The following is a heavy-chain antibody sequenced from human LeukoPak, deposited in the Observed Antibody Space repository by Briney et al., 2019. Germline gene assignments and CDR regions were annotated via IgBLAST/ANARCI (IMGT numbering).Heavy chain of an antibody. V-gene: IGHV4-30-4*01. CDR3: ARGLISVSYFDY. D-gene: IGHD5/OR15-5a*01. J-gene: IGHJ4*02. CDR2: ISYSGST. Sequence: SETLSLTCTVSGDSISSGDYYWSWLRQPPGKGLEWIGYISYSGSTYYDPSLKSRLTISVDTSKNQFPLRLSSVTAADTAVYYCARGLISVSYFDYWGQGTLVTVSS. CDR1: GDSISSGDYY.